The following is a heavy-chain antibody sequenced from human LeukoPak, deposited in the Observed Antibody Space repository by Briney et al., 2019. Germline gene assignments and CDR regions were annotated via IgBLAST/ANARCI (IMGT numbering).Heavy chain of an antibody. V-gene: IGHV3-11*01. J-gene: IGHJ4*02. CDR2: ISGRGSTI. CDR3: ARSRKASTMVRDPFDY. CDR1: GFTFSDYY. D-gene: IGHD3-10*01. Sequence: PGGSLRLSCAASGFTFSDYYMSWIRQAPGKGLEWVSYISGRGSTIYYADSVKGRFTISTDNAKNSLYLQRNSLRAEDTAVYYYARSRKASTMVRDPFDYWGQGTLVTVSS.